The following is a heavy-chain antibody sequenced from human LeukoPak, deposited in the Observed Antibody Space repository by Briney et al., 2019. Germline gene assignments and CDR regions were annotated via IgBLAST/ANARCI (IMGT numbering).Heavy chain of an antibody. J-gene: IGHJ4*02. CDR1: GSPFGNYA. V-gene: IGHV3-23*01. Sequence: GGSLRLSCTDSGSPFGNYAMSWVRQAPGKWLEWVSAISGTGQSTYYADSVKGRFTISRDNSKNTLYLQMNSLRAEDTAVYYCAKSGYYGSGTYAYYFDYWGQGTLVTVSS. CDR2: ISGTGQST. D-gene: IGHD3-10*01. CDR3: AKSGYYGSGTYAYYFDY.